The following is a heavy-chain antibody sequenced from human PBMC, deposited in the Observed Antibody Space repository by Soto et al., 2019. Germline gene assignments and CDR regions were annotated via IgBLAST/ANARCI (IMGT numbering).Heavy chain of an antibody. J-gene: IGHJ6*02. V-gene: IGHV4-34*01. Sequence: SETLSLTWAVYGASFIVYYWSWIRQPPGKWLEWIGEINNSGSTNYNPSLKSRVTMSVDTSKSQSYMKLSCVTAADTAVYYCARGGYSSRWYAIGMDVWGQGTTVTVSS. D-gene: IGHD6-13*01. CDR1: GASFIVYY. CDR2: INNSGST. CDR3: ARGGYSSRWYAIGMDV.